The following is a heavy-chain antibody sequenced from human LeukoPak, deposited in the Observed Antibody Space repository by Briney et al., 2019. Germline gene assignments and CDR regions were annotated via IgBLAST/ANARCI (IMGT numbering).Heavy chain of an antibody. CDR1: GFSLSPYV. J-gene: IGHJ4*02. CDR3: ARSTVVTPDF. Sequence: GGSLRLSCTTSGFSLSPYVMNWVRQAPGKGLEWVAYISSDSSFIYYADSVKGRFTISRDNAKNLLFLQMKSLRDEDTAVYFCARSTVVTPDFWDPGTLVTVSS. V-gene: IGHV3-48*02. CDR2: ISSDSSFI. D-gene: IGHD4-23*01.